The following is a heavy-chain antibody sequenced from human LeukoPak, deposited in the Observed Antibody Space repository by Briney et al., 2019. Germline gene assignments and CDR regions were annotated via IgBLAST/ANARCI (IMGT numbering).Heavy chain of an antibody. J-gene: IGHJ4*02. CDR3: ARAYGSSGYFQLPIDY. D-gene: IGHD3-22*01. V-gene: IGHV3-23*01. CDR2: ITGSGDTT. Sequence: GGSLRLSCAASGFTFSSYGMSWVRQAPGKGLEWVSAITGSGDTTHHVDSVKGRFTISRENSKNTLFLQMNSLRLEDTALYYCARAYGSSGYFQLPIDYWGQGILVTVSS. CDR1: GFTFSSYG.